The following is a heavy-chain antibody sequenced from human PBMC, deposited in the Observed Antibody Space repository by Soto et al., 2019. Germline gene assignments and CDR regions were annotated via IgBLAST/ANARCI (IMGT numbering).Heavy chain of an antibody. Sequence: PGGSLRLSCAASGFTFSSYAMHWVRQAPGKGLEWVAVISYDGSNKYYADSVKGRFTISRDNSKNTLYLQMNSLRAEDTAVYYCARDEYYYGSGPTAGYGMDVWGQGTTVTVSS. CDR2: ISYDGSNK. CDR3: ARDEYYYGSGPTAGYGMDV. CDR1: GFTFSSYA. V-gene: IGHV3-30-3*01. J-gene: IGHJ6*02. D-gene: IGHD3-10*01.